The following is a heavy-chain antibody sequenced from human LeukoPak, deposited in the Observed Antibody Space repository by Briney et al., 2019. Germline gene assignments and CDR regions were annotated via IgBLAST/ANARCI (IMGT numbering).Heavy chain of an antibody. Sequence: ASVKVSCKASGYTFTSYGISWVRQAPGQGLEWMGWISAYNGNTNYAQKLQGRVTMTTDTSTSTAYVELRSLRSDDTAVYYCARDPGIVGATTPYYYYGMDVWGQGTTVTVSS. CDR2: ISAYNGNT. D-gene: IGHD1-26*01. V-gene: IGHV1-18*01. CDR1: GYTFTSYG. J-gene: IGHJ6*02. CDR3: ARDPGIVGATTPYYYYGMDV.